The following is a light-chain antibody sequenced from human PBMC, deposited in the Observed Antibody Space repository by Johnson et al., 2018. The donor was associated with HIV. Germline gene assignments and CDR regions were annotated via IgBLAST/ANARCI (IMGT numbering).Light chain of an antibody. CDR3: GTWDSSLSAFYV. CDR2: DNN. V-gene: IGLV1-51*01. CDR1: SSNIGNNY. Sequence: VLTQPPSVSAAPGQKVTISCSGSSSNIGNNYVSWYQQLPGTAPKLLIYDNNKRPSGIPDRFSGSKSGTSATLGLTGLQTGDEADYYCGTWDSSLSAFYVFGTGTKVTVL. J-gene: IGLJ1*01.